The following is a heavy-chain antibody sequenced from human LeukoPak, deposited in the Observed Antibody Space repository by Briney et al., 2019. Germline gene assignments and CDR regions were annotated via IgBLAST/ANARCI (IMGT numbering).Heavy chain of an antibody. CDR3: AGHHPRNTVDF. Sequence: SETLSLTCTVSGGSISSYYWSWIRQPPGKGLEWIAYISDIGSINYNPSLKSRVTISLDTSKNQFSLKLSPVTAADTAVYYCAGHHPRNTVDFWGQGTLVTVSS. CDR2: ISDIGSI. CDR1: GGSISSYY. V-gene: IGHV4-59*08. J-gene: IGHJ4*02. D-gene: IGHD2/OR15-2a*01.